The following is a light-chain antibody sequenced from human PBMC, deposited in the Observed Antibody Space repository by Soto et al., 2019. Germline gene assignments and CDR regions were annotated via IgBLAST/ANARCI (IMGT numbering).Light chain of an antibody. CDR3: SSYTSNSTLV. CDR2: DVS. J-gene: IGLJ2*01. CDR1: SSDVGGYNY. V-gene: IGLV2-14*01. Sequence: QSVLTQPASVSGSPGQSITISCTGTSSDVGGYNYVPWYQQHPGKVPKLMIYDVSNRPSGVSNRFSGSKSGNTASLTISGLQAEDEADYYCSSYTSNSTLVFGGGTKLTVL.